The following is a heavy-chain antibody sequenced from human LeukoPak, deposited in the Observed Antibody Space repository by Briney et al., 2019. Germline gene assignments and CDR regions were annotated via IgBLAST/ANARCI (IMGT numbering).Heavy chain of an antibody. Sequence: PSETLSLTCTVSGGSISSYYWSWIRQPPGKGLEWIGYIYYSGSTNYNPSLKSRVTISVDTSKNQLSLKLSSVTAADTAVYYSARSGDILTGYFFNWGQGTLVTVSS. CDR1: GGSISSYY. CDR2: IYYSGST. V-gene: IGHV4-59*01. CDR3: ARSGDILTGYFFN. J-gene: IGHJ4*02. D-gene: IGHD3-9*01.